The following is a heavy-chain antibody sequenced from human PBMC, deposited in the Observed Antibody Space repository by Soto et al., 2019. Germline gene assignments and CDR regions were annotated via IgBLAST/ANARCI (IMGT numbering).Heavy chain of an antibody. CDR1: GYTFTNYY. D-gene: IGHD2-15*01. CDR2: INPSGGST. J-gene: IGHJ6*02. Sequence: QVQLVQSGAEVKKPGASVKVSCKASGYTFTNYYMHWVRQAPGQGLEWMGIINPSGGSTSYAQKFQGRVTMTRDTSTSTVYMELSSLRSEDTAVYYCARDPSRCSGGSCYLSSIRDYYDMDVWGQGTTVTVSS. CDR3: ARDPSRCSGGSCYLSSIRDYYDMDV. V-gene: IGHV1-46*01.